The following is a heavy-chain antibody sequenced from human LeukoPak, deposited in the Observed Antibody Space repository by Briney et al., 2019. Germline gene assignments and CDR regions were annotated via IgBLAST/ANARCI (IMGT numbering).Heavy chain of an antibody. CDR3: ARLFSSSWYLNWFDP. Sequence: GGSLRLSCAASGFIFSGYEMNWVRQAPGKGLECVSYISSSGSTIYYADSVKGRFTISRDNAKNSLYLQMNSLRAEDTAVYYCARLFSSSWYLNWFDPWGQGTLVTVSS. J-gene: IGHJ5*02. V-gene: IGHV3-48*03. CDR1: GFIFSGYE. CDR2: ISSSGSTI. D-gene: IGHD6-13*01.